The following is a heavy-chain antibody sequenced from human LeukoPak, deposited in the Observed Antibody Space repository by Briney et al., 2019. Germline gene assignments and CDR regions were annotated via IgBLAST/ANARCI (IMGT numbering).Heavy chain of an antibody. CDR1: GGSFSGYY. CDR2: IYYSGST. J-gene: IGHJ4*02. V-gene: IGHV4-59*01. CDR3: ARETCSSSWLIDY. Sequence: SETLSLTCAVYGGSFSGYYWSWIRQPPGKGLEWIGYIYYSGSTNYNPSLKSRVTISVDTSKNQFSLKLSSVTAADTAVYYCARETCSSSWLIDYWGQGTLVTVSS. D-gene: IGHD6-13*01.